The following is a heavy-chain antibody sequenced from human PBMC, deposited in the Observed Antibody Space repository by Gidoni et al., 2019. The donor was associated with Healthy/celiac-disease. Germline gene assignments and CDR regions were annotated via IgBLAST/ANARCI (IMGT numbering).Heavy chain of an antibody. CDR1: GFTVSSHY. D-gene: IGHD3-10*01. Sequence: EVQQVESGGGLVKPGGSLRLSCAASGFTVSSHYMSWVRQAPGKGLEWVSVSYSGGSTYYADSVKGRFTISRDNSKNTLYLQMNSLRAEDTAVYYCARDSGKGNPRTIVIAVNWGQGTLVTVSS. V-gene: IGHV3-66*02. CDR2: SYSGGST. CDR3: ARDSGKGNPRTIVIAVN. J-gene: IGHJ4*02.